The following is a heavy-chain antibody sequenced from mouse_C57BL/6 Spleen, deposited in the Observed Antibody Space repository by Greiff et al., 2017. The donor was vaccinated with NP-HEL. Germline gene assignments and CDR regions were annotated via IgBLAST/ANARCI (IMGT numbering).Heavy chain of an antibody. CDR1: GFNIKDDY. V-gene: IGHV14-4*01. Sequence: VQLQQSGAELVRPGASVKLSCTASGFNIKDDYMHWVKQRPEQGLEWIGWIDPENGDTEYASKFQGKATITADTSSNTAYLQLSSLTSEDTAVYYCTACPLYYGSSGFAYWGQGTLVTVSA. CDR2: IDPENGDT. J-gene: IGHJ3*01. CDR3: TACPLYYGSSGFAY. D-gene: IGHD1-1*01.